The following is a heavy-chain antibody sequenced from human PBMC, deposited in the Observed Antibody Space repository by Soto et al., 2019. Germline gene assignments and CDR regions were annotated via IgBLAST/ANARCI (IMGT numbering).Heavy chain of an antibody. V-gene: IGHV4-39*01. CDR2: IYYSGST. CDR3: ARHGAIAPEQLDY. D-gene: IGHD6-13*01. J-gene: IGHJ4*02. Sequence: QLQLQESGPGLVKPSETLSLTCTVSGGSISSSSYYWGWIRQPPGKGLEWIGSIYYSGSTYYNPSLKSRVTISVDTSKHQVSLKLSSVTAADTAVYYCARHGAIAPEQLDYWGQGTLVTVSS. CDR1: GGSISSSSYY.